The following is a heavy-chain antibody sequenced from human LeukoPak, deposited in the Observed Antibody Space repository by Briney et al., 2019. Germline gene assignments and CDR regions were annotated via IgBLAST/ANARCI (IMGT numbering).Heavy chain of an antibody. Sequence: GGSLRLSCAASGFTFSSYSVNWVRQAPGKGLEWVSSISSSSSYIYYADSVKGRFTISRDNAKNSLYLQMNSLRAEDTAVYYCARDRRCSGGSCYDYWGQGTLVTVSS. D-gene: IGHD2-15*01. CDR2: ISSSSSYI. CDR1: GFTFSSYS. CDR3: ARDRRCSGGSCYDY. V-gene: IGHV3-21*01. J-gene: IGHJ4*02.